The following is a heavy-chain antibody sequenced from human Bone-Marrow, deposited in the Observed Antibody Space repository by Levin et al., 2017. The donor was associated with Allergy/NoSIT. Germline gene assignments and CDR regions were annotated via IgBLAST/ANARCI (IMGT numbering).Heavy chain of an antibody. CDR1: GGSVRTDTYY. D-gene: IGHD3-9*01. CDR2: ISSSGRT. J-gene: IGHJ4*02. Sequence: PSETLSLTCNVSGGSVRTDTYYWSWIRQPPGKGLEWIGYISSSGRTYYKPSLLSRITISLHTSKNQFSLRLTSVTPADTAVYYCARDDYSDFTGWVWGQGSLVTVSS. V-gene: IGHV4-61*01. CDR3: ARDDYSDFTGWV.